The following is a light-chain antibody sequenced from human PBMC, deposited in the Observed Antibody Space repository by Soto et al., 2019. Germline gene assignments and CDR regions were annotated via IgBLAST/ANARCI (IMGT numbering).Light chain of an antibody. CDR2: DVN. Sequence: QSVLTQPASVSGSPGQSITISCTGTSSDVGGYNYVSWYQQLPGKAPKLMIYDVNNRPSGVSNRFSGSKSGNTASLTISGLQAEDEADYYCNSYTTSSTLVFGTGTRSPS. CDR1: SSDVGGYNY. V-gene: IGLV2-14*01. J-gene: IGLJ1*01. CDR3: NSYTTSSTLV.